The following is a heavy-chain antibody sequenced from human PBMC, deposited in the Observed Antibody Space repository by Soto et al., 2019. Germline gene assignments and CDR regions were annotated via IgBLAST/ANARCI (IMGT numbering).Heavy chain of an antibody. CDR2: ISGSGGST. V-gene: IGHV3-23*01. J-gene: IGHJ6*02. CDR3: AKDAGYYGSGSYLYYYGMDV. Sequence: GGSLRLSCASSGFTFSSYAMGWVRHAPGKGVDLVSAISGSGGSTYYADSVKGRFTISRDNSKNTLYLQMNSLRAEDTAVYYCAKDAGYYGSGSYLYYYGMDVWGQGTTVTVSS. CDR1: GFTFSSYA. D-gene: IGHD3-10*01.